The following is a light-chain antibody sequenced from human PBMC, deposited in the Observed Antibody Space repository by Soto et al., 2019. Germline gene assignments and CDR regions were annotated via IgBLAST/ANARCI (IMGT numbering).Light chain of an antibody. Sequence: EIVLTQSPGTLSLSPGERATLSCRANESFASTYLAWYQQKPGQAPRLLIYGASSRATGIPDRFSGSGSGTDFTFSSSRLEPEDSAVYYCQQYGSSPLTFGQGTKVQIK. CDR2: GAS. CDR1: ESFASTY. CDR3: QQYGSSPLT. J-gene: IGKJ1*01. V-gene: IGKV3-20*01.